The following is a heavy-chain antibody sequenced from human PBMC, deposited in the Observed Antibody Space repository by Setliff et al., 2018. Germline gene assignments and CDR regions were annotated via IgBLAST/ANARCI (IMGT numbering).Heavy chain of an antibody. D-gene: IGHD3-10*01. J-gene: IGHJ4*02. CDR1: GFTFSSYA. CDR3: ASPPLRMFTMVRGVIGY. CDR2: ISGSGGST. V-gene: IGHV3-23*01. Sequence: GGSLRLSCAASGFTFSSYAMSWVRQAPGKGLEWVSAISGSGGSTYYADSVKGRFTISRDNSKNTLYLQMNSLRAEDTAVYYCASPPLRMFTMVRGVIGYWGQGTLVPSPQ.